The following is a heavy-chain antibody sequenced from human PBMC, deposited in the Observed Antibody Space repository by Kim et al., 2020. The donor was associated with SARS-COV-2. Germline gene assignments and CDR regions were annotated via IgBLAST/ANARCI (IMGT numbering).Heavy chain of an antibody. V-gene: IGHV3-21*01. CDR1: GFTFSSYS. CDR2: ISSSSSYI. CDR3: ARGGWSSTSCYTDRWGYYYAMDV. J-gene: IGHJ6*02. Sequence: GGSLRLSCAASGFTFSSYSMNWVRQAPGKGLEWVSSISSSSSYIYYADSVKGRFTISRDNAKNSLYLQMNSLRAEETAVYYCARGGWSSTSCYTDRWGYYYAMDVWGQGTTVTVSS. D-gene: IGHD2-2*02.